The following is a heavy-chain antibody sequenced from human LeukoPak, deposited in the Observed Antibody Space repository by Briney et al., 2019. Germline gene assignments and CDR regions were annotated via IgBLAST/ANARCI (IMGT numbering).Heavy chain of an antibody. D-gene: IGHD4-11*01. V-gene: IGHV4-39*01. Sequence: SETLSLTCTVSGGSISSSSHYWGWIRQPPGKGLEWIGSMYYSGGTYYNPSLKSRVTISIDTSKNQFSLKLNSVTAADTAVYYCARSYSNHLFGMDVWGQGTTVTVSS. CDR3: ARSYSNHLFGMDV. J-gene: IGHJ6*02. CDR2: MYYSGGT. CDR1: GGSISSSSHY.